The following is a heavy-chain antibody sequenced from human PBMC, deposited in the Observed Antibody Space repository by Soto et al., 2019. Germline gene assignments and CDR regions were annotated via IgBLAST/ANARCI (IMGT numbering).Heavy chain of an antibody. CDR1: GDSVSSSSAA. CDR2: TYYRSKWIH. V-gene: IGHV6-1*01. D-gene: IGHD3-16*01. Sequence: SQTLSLTCDISGDSVSSSSAAWNWIRQSPSRGLEWLGRTYYRSKWIHEYTVSMESRIAINPDTSKNLFSLHIYSVTPEDTAVYYCAGVVWFRGMDVWGQGTPVTVSS. CDR3: AGVVWFRGMDV. J-gene: IGHJ6*02.